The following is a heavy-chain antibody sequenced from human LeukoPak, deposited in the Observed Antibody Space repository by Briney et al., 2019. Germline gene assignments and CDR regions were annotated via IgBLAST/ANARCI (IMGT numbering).Heavy chain of an antibody. CDR2: INHSGST. V-gene: IGHV4-34*01. CDR1: GGSFSGYY. Sequence: SETLSLTCAVYGGSFSGYYWSWIRQPPGKGLEWIGEINHSGSTNYNPSLKSRVTISVDTSKNQFSLKLSSVTAADTAVYYCARGPGAALMVYAARPVPWYFDLWGRGTLVTVSS. CDR3: ARGPGAALMVYAARPVPWYFDL. D-gene: IGHD2-8*01. J-gene: IGHJ2*01.